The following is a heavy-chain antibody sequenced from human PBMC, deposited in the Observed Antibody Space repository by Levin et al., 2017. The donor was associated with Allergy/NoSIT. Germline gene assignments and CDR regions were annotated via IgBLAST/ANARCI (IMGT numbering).Heavy chain of an antibody. CDR3: ASWYSSSSLSADAFDS. J-gene: IGHJ3*02. CDR2: INHSGST. V-gene: IGHV4-34*01. D-gene: IGHD6-6*01. Sequence: SQTLSLTCAVYGGSFSGYYWSWIRQPPGKGLEWIGEINHSGSTNYNPSLKSRVTISVDTTKNQFSLKLSSVTAADTAVYYCASWYSSSSLSADAFDSWGQGTMVTVSS. CDR1: GGSFSGYY.